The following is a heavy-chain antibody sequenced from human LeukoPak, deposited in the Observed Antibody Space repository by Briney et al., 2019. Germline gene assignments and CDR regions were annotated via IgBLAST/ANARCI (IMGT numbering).Heavy chain of an antibody. D-gene: IGHD2-15*01. CDR1: GFTVGNNY. J-gene: IGHJ4*02. V-gene: IGHV3-21*01. CDR2: ISSSSSYI. CDR3: ARDERYGCSGGSCQTNDY. Sequence: PGGSLRLSCAASGFTVGNNYMNWVRQAPGKGLEWVSSISSSSSYIYYAVSVKGRFTISRDNAKNSLYLQMNSLRAEDTAVYYCARDERYGCSGGSCQTNDYWGQGTLVTVSS.